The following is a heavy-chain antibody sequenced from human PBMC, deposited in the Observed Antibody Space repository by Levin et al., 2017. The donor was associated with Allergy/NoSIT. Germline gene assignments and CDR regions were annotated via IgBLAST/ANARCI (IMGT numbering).Heavy chain of an antibody. V-gene: IGHV2-5*02. CDR3: AHRIRDTVNFDY. CDR1: GFSLSTPSVG. D-gene: IGHD5-18*01. J-gene: IGHJ4*02. Sequence: SGPTLVKPTQTLTLTCTFSGFSLSTPSVGVGWIRQPPGKALEWLAVIYGDGGKHYSPSLQNRLTVAKDSSTDQVVLTMTDMDPVDTATFYCAHRIRDTVNFDYWGQGTLVTVSS. CDR2: IYGDGGK.